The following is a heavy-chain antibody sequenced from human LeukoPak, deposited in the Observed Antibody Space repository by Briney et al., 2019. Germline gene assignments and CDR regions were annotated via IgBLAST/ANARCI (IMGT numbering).Heavy chain of an antibody. J-gene: IGHJ6*04. Sequence: GGSLRLSCAASGFTFSNYGMHWVRQDPGKGLEWVALIGYDGSNKYYPDSLKGRFTISRDNSKNTLYLQMNSLRAEDTAVYYCARDRYFDSSYGMDVWGKGTTVTVSS. V-gene: IGHV3-33*01. D-gene: IGHD3-9*01. CDR2: IGYDGSNK. CDR3: ARDRYFDSSYGMDV. CDR1: GFTFSNYG.